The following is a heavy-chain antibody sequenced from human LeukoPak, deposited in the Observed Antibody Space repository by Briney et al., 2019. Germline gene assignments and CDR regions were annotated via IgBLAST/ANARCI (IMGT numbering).Heavy chain of an antibody. CDR3: ARDRVVVVPAAIIYYYYYGMDV. CDR2: IKQDGSEK. D-gene: IGHD2-2*01. CDR1: GFTFSSYW. Sequence: PGGSLRLSCAASGFTFSSYWMSWVRQAPGKGLEWVANIKQDGSEKYYVGSAKGRFTISRDNAKNSLYLQMNSLRAEDTAVYYCARDRVVVVPAAIIYYYYYGMDVWGQGTTVTVSS. J-gene: IGHJ6*02. V-gene: IGHV3-7*01.